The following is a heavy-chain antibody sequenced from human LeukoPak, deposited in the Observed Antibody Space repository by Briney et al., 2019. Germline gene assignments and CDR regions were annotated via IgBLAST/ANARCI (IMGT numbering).Heavy chain of an antibody. Sequence: PGGSLRLSCAASGFTFSTYAMSWVRQAPGKGLEWVSHFGGSGGTILYADSVKGRFTISRDNSKNTLYQQMNSLRAEDTAVYYCAKSDCGGDCHLLDYWGQGTLVTVSS. CDR2: FGGSGGTI. CDR3: AKSDCGGDCHLLDY. CDR1: GFTFSTYA. J-gene: IGHJ4*02. D-gene: IGHD2-21*02. V-gene: IGHV3-23*01.